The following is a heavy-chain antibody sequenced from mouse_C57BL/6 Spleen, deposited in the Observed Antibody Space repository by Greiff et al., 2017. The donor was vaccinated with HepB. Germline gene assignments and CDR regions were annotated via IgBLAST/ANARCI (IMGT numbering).Heavy chain of an antibody. V-gene: IGHV1-82*01. CDR2: IYPGDGDT. Sequence: QVQLQQSGPELVKPGASVKISCKASGYAFSSSWMNWVKQRPGKGLEWIGRIYPGDGDTNYNGKFKGKATLTADKSSSTAYMQLSSLTSEDSAVYFCAGGGAYFDYWGQGTTLTVSS. J-gene: IGHJ2*01. CDR1: GYAFSSSW. CDR3: AGGGAYFDY.